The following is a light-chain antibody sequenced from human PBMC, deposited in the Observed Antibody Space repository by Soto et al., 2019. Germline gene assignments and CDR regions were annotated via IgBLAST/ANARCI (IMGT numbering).Light chain of an antibody. V-gene: IGKV1-6*01. CDR1: QGIRDD. Sequence: AMQITQSPSSLSASVGDRVTITCRASQGIRDDVGWYQQRPGEAPRLLIYGTSNLQSGVPSRFSGSGSGTDFTLTISSLQPEDFATYYCLQDYDYPRTFGQGTKVDIK. J-gene: IGKJ1*01. CDR3: LQDYDYPRT. CDR2: GTS.